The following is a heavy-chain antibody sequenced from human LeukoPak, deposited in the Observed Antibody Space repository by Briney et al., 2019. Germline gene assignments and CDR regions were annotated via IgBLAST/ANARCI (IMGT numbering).Heavy chain of an antibody. CDR2: ISGSGGST. CDR1: GFTFSSYA. V-gene: IGHV3-23*01. Sequence: GGSLRLSCAASGFTFSSYAMSWVRQAPGKGLEWVSAISGSGGSTYYADSVKGRFAISRDNSKNTLYLQMNSLRAEDTAVYYCARPPGGYDFWSGYFSDYWGQGTLVTVSS. D-gene: IGHD3-3*01. CDR3: ARPPGGYDFWSGYFSDY. J-gene: IGHJ4*02.